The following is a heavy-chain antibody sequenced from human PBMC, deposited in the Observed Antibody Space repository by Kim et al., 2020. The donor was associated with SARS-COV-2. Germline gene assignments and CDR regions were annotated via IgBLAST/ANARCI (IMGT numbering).Heavy chain of an antibody. CDR3: AKDLTYFIAAAGQDIDS. CDR1: GFTFSSYG. D-gene: IGHD6-13*01. CDR2: ISYDGSNK. J-gene: IGHJ4*02. Sequence: GGSLRLSCAASGFTFSSYGMHWVRQAPGKGLEWVAVISYDGSNKYYADSVKGRFTISRDNSKNTLYLQMNILRAEDTAVYYCAKDLTYFIAAAGQDIDSWGRGSLVSVSS. V-gene: IGHV3-30*18.